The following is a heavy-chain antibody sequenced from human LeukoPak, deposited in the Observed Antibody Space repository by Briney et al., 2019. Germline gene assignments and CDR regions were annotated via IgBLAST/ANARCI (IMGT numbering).Heavy chain of an antibody. CDR3: AKGPNFGSWRALDY. CDR1: EFTFGDYD. D-gene: IGHD3-10*01. CDR2: ISGDGLGT. J-gene: IGHJ4*02. V-gene: IGHV3-23*01. Sequence: GGSLRLSCAASEFTFGDYDMSWVRETLGKGLGWGSFISGDGLGTWYADSVRGRFTISRDKPRNTLYLQLNSLRVDDTAVYYCAKGPNFGSWRALDYWGQGSLVTVSS.